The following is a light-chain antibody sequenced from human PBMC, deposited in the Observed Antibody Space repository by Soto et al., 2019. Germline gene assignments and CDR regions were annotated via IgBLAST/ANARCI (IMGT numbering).Light chain of an antibody. CDR1: SSDVGGYKY. CDR3: SSYTTIKTVV. J-gene: IGLJ2*01. Sequence: QSALTQPASVSGSPGQSITISCTGTSSDVGGYKYVSWYQQKSGKAPKLMIYEVSNRPSGISDRFSGFKSANTAYLTISGVQPEDEADYHCSSYTTIKTVVFGGGTKVTVL. V-gene: IGLV2-14*01. CDR2: EVS.